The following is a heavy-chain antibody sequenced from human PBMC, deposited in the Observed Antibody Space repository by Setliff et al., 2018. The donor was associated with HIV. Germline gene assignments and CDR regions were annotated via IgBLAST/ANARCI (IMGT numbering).Heavy chain of an antibody. D-gene: IGHD1-26*01. J-gene: IGHJ4*02. V-gene: IGHV5-51*01. CDR1: GYSFTNYW. CDR3: ASGFSGSYFQFYLDY. Sequence: GESLKISCKGSGYSFTNYWIGWVRQMPGKGLEWMGIIYLGDSDTRYSPSFQGQVTISADKSISTAYLQWSSLKASDTAMYYCASGFSGSYFQFYLDYWGQGTLVTVSS. CDR2: IYLGDSDT.